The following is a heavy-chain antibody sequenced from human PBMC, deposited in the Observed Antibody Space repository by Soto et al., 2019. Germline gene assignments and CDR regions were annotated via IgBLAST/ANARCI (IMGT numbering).Heavy chain of an antibody. CDR1: GYTFTSYG. CDR2: ISAYNGNT. J-gene: IGHJ5*02. V-gene: IGHV1-18*01. D-gene: IGHD1-7*01. CDR3: AIDRGYNWNYGGFDP. Sequence: QVHLVQSGAEVKKPGASVKVSCKASGYTFTSYGISWVRQAPGQGLEWMGRISAYNGNTNYAQKLQGRVTMTTDTSTGTAYMELMSMISDDTAVYYCAIDRGYNWNYGGFDPWVQGTLVTVSS.